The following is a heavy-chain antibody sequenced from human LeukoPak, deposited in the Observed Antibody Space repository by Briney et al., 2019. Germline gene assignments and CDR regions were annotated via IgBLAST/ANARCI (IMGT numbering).Heavy chain of an antibody. Sequence: PGGSLRLSCAASGFTFSNHAMSWVRQAPGKGLEWVSGISGSAYSTYYADSVQGRFTISRDNSKNTLYLQMNSLRAEDTAVYYCAKEAGYSGYDYPDYWGQGTLVTVSS. CDR2: ISGSAYST. J-gene: IGHJ4*02. V-gene: IGHV3-23*01. D-gene: IGHD5-12*01. CDR1: GFTFSNHA. CDR3: AKEAGYSGYDYPDY.